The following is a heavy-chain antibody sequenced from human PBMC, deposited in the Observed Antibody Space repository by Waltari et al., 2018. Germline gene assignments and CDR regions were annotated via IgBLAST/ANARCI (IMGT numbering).Heavy chain of an antibody. Sequence: QVHLQESGPGLVKPSQTLSLTCPVSGGSISSGSYYWRWIRQPAGKGLEWIGRIYTSVSTNYNPSPKSRVTISVDTSKNQFSLKLSSVTAADTAVYYCARVRRSSSWYADYWGQGTLVTVSS. D-gene: IGHD6-13*01. J-gene: IGHJ4*02. CDR1: GGSISSGSYY. CDR2: IYTSVST. V-gene: IGHV4-61*02. CDR3: ARVRRSSSWYADY.